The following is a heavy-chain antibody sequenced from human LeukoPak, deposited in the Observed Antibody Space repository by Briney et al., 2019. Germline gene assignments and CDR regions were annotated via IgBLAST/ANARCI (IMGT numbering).Heavy chain of an antibody. D-gene: IGHD3-22*01. CDR3: ARNRYYYDSSGYPPDYYFDY. V-gene: IGHV1-8*01. J-gene: IGHJ4*02. CDR1: GYTFTSYD. CDR2: VNPNSGNT. Sequence: ASVKVSCKASGYTFTSYDINWVRQATGQGLEWMGWVNPNSGNTGYAQKFQGRVTMTRNTSISTAYMELSSLRSEDTAVYYCARNRYYYDSSGYPPDYYFDYWGQGTLVTVSS.